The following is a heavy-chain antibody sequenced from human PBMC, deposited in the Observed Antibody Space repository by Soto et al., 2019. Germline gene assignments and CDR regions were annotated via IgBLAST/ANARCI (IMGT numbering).Heavy chain of an antibody. Sequence: ASVEVSCQASGYRFVECYIHCVRQAPDQGIEWMGIINPKGGESKFAQKFQGRVTMTRDTSTSTVYMDMRSLRAEDTAVYYCAKDVVRGVIRFFGYYGMDVWGQGTTVTVAS. V-gene: IGHV1-46*01. CDR2: INPKGGES. CDR3: AKDVVRGVIRFFGYYGMDV. CDR1: GYRFVECY. D-gene: IGHD3-10*01. J-gene: IGHJ6*02.